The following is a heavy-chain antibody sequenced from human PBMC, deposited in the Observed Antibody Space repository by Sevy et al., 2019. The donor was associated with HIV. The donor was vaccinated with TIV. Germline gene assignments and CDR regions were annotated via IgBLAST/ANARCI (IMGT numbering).Heavy chain of an antibody. V-gene: IGHV4-59*08. J-gene: IGHJ4*02. D-gene: IGHD1-26*01. CDR1: GGSITSLY. Sequence: SETLSLTCTVSGGSITSLYWNWIRQPPGKGLEWIANIYYNGHINFNPALKSRVTLSLDTSKNQFSLRLSSVTAADTAMYYCAGENAWGRGYSWGQGTLVTVSS. CDR3: AGENAWGRGYS. CDR2: IYYNGHI.